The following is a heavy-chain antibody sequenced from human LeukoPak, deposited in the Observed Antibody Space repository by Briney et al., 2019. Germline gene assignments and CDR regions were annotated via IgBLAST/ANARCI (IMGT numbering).Heavy chain of an antibody. CDR3: TTSFYEGSVFFPGFFDI. Sequence: ASVKVSCKASGYTFTGYYMHWVRQAPGQGLEWMGWINPNSGGTNYPQKFQGRVTLTRDTSITTAYMDLSRLRSDDTAVYYCTTSFYEGSVFFPGFFDIWGRGTMVTVSS. CDR2: INPNSGGT. CDR1: GYTFTGYY. D-gene: IGHD3-22*01. V-gene: IGHV1-2*02. J-gene: IGHJ3*02.